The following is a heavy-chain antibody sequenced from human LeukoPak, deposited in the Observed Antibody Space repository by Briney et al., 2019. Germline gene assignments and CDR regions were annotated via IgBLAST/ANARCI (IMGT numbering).Heavy chain of an antibody. V-gene: IGHV3-23*01. J-gene: IGHJ4*02. CDR2: MSGSGGST. D-gene: IGHD6-19*01. CDR3: AKNQGQWLVPVDY. CDR1: GFTFSNYA. Sequence: GGSLRLSCAASGFTFSNYAMSWVRQAPGKGLEWVSSMSGSGGSTYYADSVKGRFTISRDNSKNTLYLQMNNLRAEDTALYYCAKNQGQWLVPVDYWGQGTLVTVSP.